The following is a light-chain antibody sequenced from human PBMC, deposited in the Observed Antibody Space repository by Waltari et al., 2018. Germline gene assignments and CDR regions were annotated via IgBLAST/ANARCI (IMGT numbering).Light chain of an antibody. Sequence: QTLLYINGYNYLDWYLQKPWHSPQLLIYLGSSRASVVPDRFSGSGSGTDFTLKISRVEAEDVVVYFCMQSLQALRTYGQGTRLEIK. CDR2: LGS. J-gene: IGKJ2*01. V-gene: IGKV2-28*01. CDR3: MQSLQALRT. CDR1: QTLLYINGYNY.